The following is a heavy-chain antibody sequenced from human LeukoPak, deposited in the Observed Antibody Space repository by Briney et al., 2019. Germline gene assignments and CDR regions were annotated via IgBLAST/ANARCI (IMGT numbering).Heavy chain of an antibody. J-gene: IGHJ6*03. V-gene: IGHV1-69*06. CDR2: IIPIFGTA. CDR3: ARSRTSIVLMVYATGYYYYYYMDV. Sequence: SVKVSCKASGGTFSSYAISWVRQAPGQGLEWMGGIIPIFGTANYAQKFQGRVTITADKSTSTAYMELSSLRSEDTAMYYCARSRTSIVLMVYATGYYYYYYMDVWGKGTTVTVSS. D-gene: IGHD2-8*01. CDR1: GGTFSSYA.